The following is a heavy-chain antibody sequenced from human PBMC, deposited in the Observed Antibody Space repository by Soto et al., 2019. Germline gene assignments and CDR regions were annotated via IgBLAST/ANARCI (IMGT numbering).Heavy chain of an antibody. CDR2: IYSGGST. D-gene: IGHD1-26*01. CDR1: GFSVSSNS. J-gene: IGHJ4*02. V-gene: IGHV3-66*01. Sequence: EVQLVESGGGLVQPGGSLRLSCAASGFSVSSNSMNWVRKAPGKGLEWVGLIYSGGSTYYADSVKGRFTISKVTSKNTRYLQVNSLRAEDMAVYYCATDRGGSLDFGGQGSLVTVSS. CDR3: ATDRGGSLDF.